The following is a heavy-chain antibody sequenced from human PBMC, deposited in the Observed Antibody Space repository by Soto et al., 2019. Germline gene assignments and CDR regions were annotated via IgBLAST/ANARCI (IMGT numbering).Heavy chain of an antibody. Sequence: GSGPTLVNPTQTLTLTCTFSGFSLSTSGVGVGWIRQPPGKALEWLALIYWDDDKRYSPSLKSRLTITKDTSKNQVVLTMTNMDPVDTATYYCAHRRRYYDSMTPGYFQHWGQGTLVTVSS. CDR2: IYWDDDK. CDR3: AHRRRYYDSMTPGYFQH. CDR1: GFSLSTSGVG. J-gene: IGHJ1*01. V-gene: IGHV2-5*02. D-gene: IGHD3-22*01.